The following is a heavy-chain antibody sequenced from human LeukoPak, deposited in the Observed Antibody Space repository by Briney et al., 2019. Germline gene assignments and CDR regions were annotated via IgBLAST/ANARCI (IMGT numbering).Heavy chain of an antibody. Sequence: SLRLSCAASGFTFDDYAMHWVRQAPGKGLEWVSGISWDSGSVDSADSVKGRFTISRDNARNSLYLQMNSLRAEDSALYYCARGEGGILATPEDYWGQGTLVTVSS. CDR1: GFTFDDYA. CDR2: ISWDSGSV. CDR3: ARGEGGILATPEDY. V-gene: IGHV3-9*01. D-gene: IGHD1-14*01. J-gene: IGHJ4*02.